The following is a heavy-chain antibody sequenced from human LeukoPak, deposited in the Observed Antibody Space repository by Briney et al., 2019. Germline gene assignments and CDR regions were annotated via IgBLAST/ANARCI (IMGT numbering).Heavy chain of an antibody. V-gene: IGHV3-66*04. D-gene: IGHD3-10*01. CDR2: IYSGGST. J-gene: IGHJ6*03. CDR3: ASQYGSGSRHYYMDV. Sequence: PGGSLRLSCAASGFTVSSNYMSWVRQAPGKGLEWVSVIYSGGSTYYADSVKGRFTISRDNSKNTLYLQMNSLRAEDTAVYYCASQYGSGSRHYYMDVWGKGTTVTISS. CDR1: GFTVSSNY.